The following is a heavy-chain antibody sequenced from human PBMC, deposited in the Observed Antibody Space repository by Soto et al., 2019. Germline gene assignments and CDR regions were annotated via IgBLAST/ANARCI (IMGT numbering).Heavy chain of an antibody. CDR2: IHSDGSST. Sequence: EVLLVESGGGLVQPGGSLRLACAASGFTFSSSWMHWVRQVPGKGLVWVSRIHSDGSSTSHADSVKGRFTISRDNANNTLYQQMNRLRADDTAVYYCARSNWPYNFAYWGPGTLVNVSS. CDR3: ARSNWPYNFAY. V-gene: IGHV3-74*01. J-gene: IGHJ4*02. D-gene: IGHD1-20*01. CDR1: GFTFSSSW.